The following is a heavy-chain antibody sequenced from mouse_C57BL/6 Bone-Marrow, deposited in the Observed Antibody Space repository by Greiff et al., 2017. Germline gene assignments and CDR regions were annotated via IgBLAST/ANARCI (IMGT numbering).Heavy chain of an antibody. D-gene: IGHD1-1*01. CDR2: IDPENGDT. V-gene: IGHV14-4*01. Sequence: VQLQQSGAELVRPGASVKLSCTASGFNIKDDYMHWVKQRPEQGLEWIGWIDPENGDTEYASKFQGKATITADTSSNTAYLQLSSLTSEDTAVYYCTTLYGSSYDYWGQGTTRTVSS. CDR1: GFNIKDDY. J-gene: IGHJ2*01. CDR3: TTLYGSSYDY.